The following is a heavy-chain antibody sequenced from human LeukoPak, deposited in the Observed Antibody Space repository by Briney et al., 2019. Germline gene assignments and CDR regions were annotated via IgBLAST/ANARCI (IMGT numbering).Heavy chain of an antibody. CDR2: IIPIFGTA. CDR1: GGTFSSYA. CDR3: ARDYYDSSGYRY. V-gene: IGHV1-69*06. D-gene: IGHD3-22*01. Sequence: GASVKVSCKASGGTFSSYAISWVRQAPGQGLEWMGGIIPIFGTANYAQKFQGRVTITADKSTSTAYMELSSLRSEDTAVYYCARDYYDSSGYRYWGQGTLVTVSS. J-gene: IGHJ4*02.